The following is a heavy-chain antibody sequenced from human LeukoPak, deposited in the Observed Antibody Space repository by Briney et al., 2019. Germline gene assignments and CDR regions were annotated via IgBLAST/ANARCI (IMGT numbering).Heavy chain of an antibody. V-gene: IGHV3-15*01. Sequence: PGGSLRLSCAASGFTFSNAWMSWVRQAPGKGLEWVGRIKSKTDGGTTDYAAPVKGRFTISRDDSKNTLYLQMNSLKTEDTAVYYCTDYYGSGSHHFFGYWGQGTLVTVSS. J-gene: IGHJ4*02. CDR1: GFTFSNAW. CDR3: TDYYGSGSHHFFGY. CDR2: IKSKTDGGTT. D-gene: IGHD3-10*01.